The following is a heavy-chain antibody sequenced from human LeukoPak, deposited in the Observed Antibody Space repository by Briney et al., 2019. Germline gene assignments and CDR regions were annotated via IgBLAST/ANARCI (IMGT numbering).Heavy chain of an antibody. D-gene: IGHD6-6*01. CDR3: ARDGRIAARPNWFDP. J-gene: IGHJ5*02. CDR1: AYTFTSYG. CDR2: ISAYNGNT. Sequence: ASVKVSCKASAYTFTSYGISWVRQAPGQGLEWMGWISAYNGNTNYAQKLQGRVTMTTDTSTSTAYMELRSLRSDDTAVYYCARDGRIAARPNWFDPWGQGTLVTVSS. V-gene: IGHV1-18*01.